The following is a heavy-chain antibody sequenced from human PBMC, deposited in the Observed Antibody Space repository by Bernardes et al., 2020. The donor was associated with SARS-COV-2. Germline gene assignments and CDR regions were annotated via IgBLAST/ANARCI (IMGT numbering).Heavy chain of an antibody. J-gene: IGHJ4*02. D-gene: IGHD2-2*01. CDR1: GYTFTSYG. CDR3: ARQSGYCSSTSCLAGLQGTDY. CDR2: ISAYNGNT. V-gene: IGHV1-18*01. Sequence: ASVKVSCKASGYTFTSYGISWVRQAPGQGLEWMGWISAYNGNTNYAQKLQGRVTMTTDTSTSTAYMELRSLRSDDTAVYYCARQSGYCSSTSCLAGLQGTDYWGQGTLVTVSS.